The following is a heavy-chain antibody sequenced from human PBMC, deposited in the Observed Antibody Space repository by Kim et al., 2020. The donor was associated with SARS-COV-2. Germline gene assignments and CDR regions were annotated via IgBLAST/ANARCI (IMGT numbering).Heavy chain of an antibody. CDR2: IYHGGKT. J-gene: IGHJ6*03. Sequence: SETLSLTCVVSGGSISSENYWSWVRQPPGKGLEWIAEIYHGGKTNYNPSLKSRVTISLDKSKNQFSLNLNSVTAADTAVYFCARNAHYCMDVWGKGNTVT. V-gene: IGHV4-4*02. D-gene: IGHD1-1*01. CDR1: GGSISSENY. CDR3: ARNAHYCMDV.